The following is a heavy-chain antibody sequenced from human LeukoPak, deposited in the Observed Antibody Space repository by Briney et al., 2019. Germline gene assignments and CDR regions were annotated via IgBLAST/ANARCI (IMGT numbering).Heavy chain of an antibody. J-gene: IGHJ5*02. CDR2: IIPIFGTA. D-gene: IGHD6-6*01. Sequence: GASVKVSCKASGGTFSSYAISRVRQAPGQGLEWMGGIIPIFGTANYAQKFQGRVTITADESTSTAYMELSSLRSEDTAVYYCAREGRSSSGFDPWGQGTLVTVSS. CDR1: GGTFSSYA. CDR3: AREGRSSSGFDP. V-gene: IGHV1-69*13.